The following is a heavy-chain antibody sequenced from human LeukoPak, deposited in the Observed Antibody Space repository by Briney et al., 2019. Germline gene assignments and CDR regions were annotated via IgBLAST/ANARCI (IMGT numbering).Heavy chain of an antibody. D-gene: IGHD3-22*01. V-gene: IGHV4-39*01. Sequence: SGTLSLTCTVSGGSISSSSHYWGWIRQPPGKGLEWIVSMYYGGGTYDNASLKSLVTISVDTSKNKFSLKLSSLTAAHTAIYYCARHGRRSFYFFGAFAIWGQGTTVTVSS. J-gene: IGHJ3*02. CDR1: GGSISSSSHY. CDR3: ARHGRRSFYFFGAFAI. CDR2: MYYGGGT.